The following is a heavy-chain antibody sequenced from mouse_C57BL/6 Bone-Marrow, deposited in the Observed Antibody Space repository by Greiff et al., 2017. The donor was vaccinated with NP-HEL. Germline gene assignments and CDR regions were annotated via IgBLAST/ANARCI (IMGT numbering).Heavy chain of an antibody. CDR3: ARGEGDGFFDY. Sequence: DVKLVESGGGLVKSGGSLKLSCAASGFTFSSYAMSWVRQTPEKRLEWVATISDGGSYTYYPDNVKGRFTISRDNAKNNLYLQMSHLKSEDTAMYYCARGEGDGFFDYWGQGTTLTVSS. J-gene: IGHJ2*01. V-gene: IGHV5-4*03. D-gene: IGHD2-3*01. CDR2: ISDGGSYT. CDR1: GFTFSSYA.